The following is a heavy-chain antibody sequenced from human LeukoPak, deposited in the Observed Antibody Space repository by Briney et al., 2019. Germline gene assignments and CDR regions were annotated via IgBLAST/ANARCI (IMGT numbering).Heavy chain of an antibody. CDR1: GGTFSSYA. Sequence: ASVNVSCKASGGTFSSYAISWVRQAPGQGLEWMGGIIPIFGTAKYAQKFQGRVTITTDESTSTAYMELSSLRSEDTAVYYCASGHSSSRGYYYYMDVWGKGTTVTVSS. D-gene: IGHD6-13*01. J-gene: IGHJ6*03. V-gene: IGHV1-69*05. CDR3: ASGHSSSRGYYYYMDV. CDR2: IIPIFGTA.